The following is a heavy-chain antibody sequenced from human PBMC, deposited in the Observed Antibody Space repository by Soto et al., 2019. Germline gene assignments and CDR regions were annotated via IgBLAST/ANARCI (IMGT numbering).Heavy chain of an antibody. J-gene: IGHJ6*02. D-gene: IGHD6-19*01. V-gene: IGHV5-51*01. CDR2: IYPGDSDT. Sequence: GESLKVSCTGSGYSFTSYWIGWVRQMPGKGLEWMGIIYPGDSDTRYSPSFQGQVTISADKSISTAYVQWSSLKASDTAIYYCARRREAGKYYYGVDVWGQGTTVTVSS. CDR1: GYSFTSYW. CDR3: ARRREAGKYYYGVDV.